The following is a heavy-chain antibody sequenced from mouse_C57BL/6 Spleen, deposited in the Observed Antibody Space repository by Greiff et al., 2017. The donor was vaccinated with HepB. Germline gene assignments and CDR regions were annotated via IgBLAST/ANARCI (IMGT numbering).Heavy chain of an antibody. CDR1: GFTFSDYG. CDR3: ASYYSNYRDYYAMDY. CDR2: ISSGSSTI. V-gene: IGHV5-17*01. D-gene: IGHD2-5*01. J-gene: IGHJ4*01. Sequence: DVKLVESGGGLVKPGGSLKLSCAASGFTFSDYGMHWVRQAPEKGLEWVAYISSGSSTIYYADTVKGRFTISRDNAKNTLFLQMTSLRSEDTAMYYCASYYSNYRDYYAMDYWGQGTSVTVSS.